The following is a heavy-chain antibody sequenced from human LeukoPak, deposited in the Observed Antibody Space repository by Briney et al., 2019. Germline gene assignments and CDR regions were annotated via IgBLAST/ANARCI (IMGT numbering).Heavy chain of an antibody. V-gene: IGHV3-30*18. Sequence: GGSLRLSCAASGFTFSNYVMHWVRQAPGKGLEWVAVMAHDGSKTYYADSVKGRFTISRDNSKNTLYLHMNSLGPEDTAVYYCAKDGADLRYWYFDLWGRGTLVTVSS. CDR1: GFTFSNYV. J-gene: IGHJ2*01. D-gene: IGHD3-16*01. CDR3: AKDGADLRYWYFDL. CDR2: MAHDGSKT.